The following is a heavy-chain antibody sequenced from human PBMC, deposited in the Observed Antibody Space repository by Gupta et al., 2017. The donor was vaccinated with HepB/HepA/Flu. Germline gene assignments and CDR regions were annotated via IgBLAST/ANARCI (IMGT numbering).Heavy chain of an antibody. V-gene: IGHV3-53*04. Sequence: EVQLVVSGGCFVQPVGSLRPSCAASWFAVSSNYMSWVRQAPGKGLEWVSVIYSSSSTFYADSVQGRLISSRHKNNNTLYLQMKSLRAEDTAGYYCARRMNMVRGESPARVDYWGQGTLVTVSS. CDR3: ARRMNMVRGESPARVDY. J-gene: IGHJ4*02. CDR2: IYSSSST. D-gene: IGHD3-10*01. CDR1: WFAVSSNY.